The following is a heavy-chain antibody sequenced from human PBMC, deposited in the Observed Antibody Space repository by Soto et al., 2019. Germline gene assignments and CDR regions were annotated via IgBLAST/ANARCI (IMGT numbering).Heavy chain of an antibody. Sequence: QVQLQESGPGLVKPSGTLSLTCAVSGGSISTSNWWSWVRQPPGKGLEWIAEVYHSGSTNYTTSLKIRFAMSVHKSKSQFSLKLNSVTVADMALDYCARTRTSGTRVDYWGQGSLVTVSA. CDR3: ARTRTSGTRVDY. CDR1: GGSISTSNW. V-gene: IGHV4-4*02. D-gene: IGHD1-1*01. CDR2: VYHSGST. J-gene: IGHJ4*02.